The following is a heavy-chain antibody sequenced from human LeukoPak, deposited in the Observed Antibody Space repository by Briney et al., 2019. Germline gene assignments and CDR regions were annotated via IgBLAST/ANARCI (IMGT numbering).Heavy chain of an antibody. V-gene: IGHV4-34*01. CDR2: INHSGST. J-gene: IGHJ4*02. D-gene: IGHD7-27*01. CDR3: ARAADWGSRYFDY. CDR1: GGSFSGYY. Sequence: SETLSLXCAVYGGSFSGYYWSWIRQPPGKGLEWIGEINHSGSTNYNPSLKSRVTISVDTSKNQFSLKLGSVTAADTAVYYCARAADWGSRYFDYWGQGTLVTVSS.